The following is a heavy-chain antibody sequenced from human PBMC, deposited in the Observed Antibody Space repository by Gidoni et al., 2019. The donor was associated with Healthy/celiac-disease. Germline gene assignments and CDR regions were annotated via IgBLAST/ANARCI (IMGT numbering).Heavy chain of an antibody. J-gene: IGHJ6*02. Sequence: QVQLVESGGGVVQPGRSLRLSCAASGFTFSSYGMHWVRQAPGKGLEWVAVISYDGSNKYYADSVKGRFTISRDNSKNTLYLQMNSLRAEDTAVYYCAKDLGTSCSGGSCYPYYYYGMDVWGQGTTVTVSS. CDR1: GFTFSSYG. CDR3: AKDLGTSCSGGSCYPYYYYGMDV. D-gene: IGHD2-15*01. CDR2: ISYDGSNK. V-gene: IGHV3-30*18.